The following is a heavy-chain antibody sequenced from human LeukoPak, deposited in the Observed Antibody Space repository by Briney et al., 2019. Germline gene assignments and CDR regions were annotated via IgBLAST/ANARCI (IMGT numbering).Heavy chain of an antibody. V-gene: IGHV3-7*03. CDR3: ARNNGMDV. CDR2: VNRDGSET. Sequence: GGSLRLSCAASGFALSSHWMTWVRQVPGRGPEWVADVNRDGSETYYLDSVKGRFTISKDNAKNSLYLQMNSLRAEDTALYHCARNNGMDVWGQGTTVIVSS. CDR1: GFALSSHW. J-gene: IGHJ6*02.